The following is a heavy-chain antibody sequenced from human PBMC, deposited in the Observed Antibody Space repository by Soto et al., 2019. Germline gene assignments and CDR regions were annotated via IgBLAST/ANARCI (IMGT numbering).Heavy chain of an antibody. CDR2: VSGSGGST. Sequence: EVQLLASGGGLVQPGGSLRLSCAASGFTFSSYAMSWVRQAPGKGLEWVSAVSGSGGSTYYADSVKGRFTISRDNSENTLYLQMNSLRAEDTAVYYCANQGPWFRNWFDPWGQGTLVTVSS. V-gene: IGHV3-23*01. D-gene: IGHD3-10*01. CDR3: ANQGPWFRNWFDP. J-gene: IGHJ5*02. CDR1: GFTFSSYA.